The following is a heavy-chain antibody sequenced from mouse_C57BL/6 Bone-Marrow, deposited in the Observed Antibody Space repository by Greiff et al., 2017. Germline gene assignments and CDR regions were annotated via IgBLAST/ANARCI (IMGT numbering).Heavy chain of an antibody. CDR2: INPGSGGT. J-gene: IGHJ2*01. CDR3: ARGRLLHPCTGFDY. V-gene: IGHV1-54*01. CDR1: GYAFTNYL. Sequence: VQRVESGAELVRPGTSVKVSCKASGYAFTNYLIEWVKQRPGQGLEWIGVINPGSGGTNYNEKFKGKATLTADKSSSTAYMQLSSLTSEDSAVYFCARGRLLHPCTGFDYWGQGTTLTVSS. D-gene: IGHD1-1*01.